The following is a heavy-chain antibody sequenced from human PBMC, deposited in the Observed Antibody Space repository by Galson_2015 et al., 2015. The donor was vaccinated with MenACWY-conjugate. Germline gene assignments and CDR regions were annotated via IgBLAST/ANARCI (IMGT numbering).Heavy chain of an antibody. CDR3: ARVGTWILQDFYYMCV. CDR2: ISKSGSPI. Sequence: SLRLSCAASGFTFTGYEFNWVRQAPGKGLEWLSYISKSGSPIYYADSVKGRFTISRDNIKKSLFLEMNSLRAGDTGVYYCARVGTWILQDFYYMCVWGKGTTVTVSS. D-gene: IGHD5-18*01. J-gene: IGHJ6*03. CDR1: GFTFTGYE. V-gene: IGHV3-48*03.